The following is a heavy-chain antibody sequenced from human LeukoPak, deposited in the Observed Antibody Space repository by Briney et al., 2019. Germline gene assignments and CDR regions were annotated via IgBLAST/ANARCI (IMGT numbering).Heavy chain of an antibody. V-gene: IGHV5-51*01. CDR2: IYSGDSET. CDR1: GYSFTSHW. D-gene: IGHD5-18*01. CDR3: ARSRRYTYGYVDY. J-gene: IGHJ4*02. Sequence: GESLKISCEVSGYSFTSHWIGWVRQMPGKGLEWMGIIYSGDSETRYSPSFQGQVTISVDKSISTAYLQWSSLRASDTAMYYCARSRRYTYGYVDYWGQGTLVTVSS.